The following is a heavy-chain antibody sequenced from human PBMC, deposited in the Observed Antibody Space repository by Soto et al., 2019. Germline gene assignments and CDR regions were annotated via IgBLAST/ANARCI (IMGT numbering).Heavy chain of an antibody. Sequence: GGSLRLSCAASGFTFSSYGMHWVRQAPGKGLEWVSAISGSGGSTYYADSVKGRFTISRDNSKNTLYLQMNSLRAEDTAVYYCAKDQYRGLGAIEPPDAFDIWGQGTMVTVSS. V-gene: IGHV3-23*01. D-gene: IGHD1-26*01. CDR1: GFTFSSYG. J-gene: IGHJ3*02. CDR3: AKDQYRGLGAIEPPDAFDI. CDR2: ISGSGGST.